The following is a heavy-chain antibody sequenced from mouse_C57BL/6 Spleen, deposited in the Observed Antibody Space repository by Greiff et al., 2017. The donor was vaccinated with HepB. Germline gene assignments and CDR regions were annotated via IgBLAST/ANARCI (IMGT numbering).Heavy chain of an antibody. CDR3: TRDPVYYDYDGSPYAMDY. V-gene: IGHV5-9-1*02. Sequence: EVQGVESGEGLVKPGGSLKLSCAASGFTFSSYAMSWVRQTPEKRLEWVAYISSGGDYIYYADTVKGRFTISRDNARNTLYLQMSSLKSEDTAMYYCTRDPVYYDYDGSPYAMDYWGQGTSVTVSS. CDR2: ISSGGDYI. CDR1: GFTFSSYA. D-gene: IGHD2-4*01. J-gene: IGHJ4*01.